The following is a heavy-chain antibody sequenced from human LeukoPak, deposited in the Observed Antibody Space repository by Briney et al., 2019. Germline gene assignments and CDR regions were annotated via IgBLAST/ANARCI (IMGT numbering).Heavy chain of an antibody. J-gene: IGHJ4*02. D-gene: IGHD3-22*01. CDR3: ARRADYYDSSCYQH. Sequence: ASVTVSCKASGYTFSSYDINWVRQATGQGLEWMGWMNPNSGNRGYAQKFKGRVTMTRDTSISTAYMELSGLRSEGTAVYYCARRADYYDSSCYQHWGQGTLITVSS. CDR2: MNPNSGNR. V-gene: IGHV1-8*01. CDR1: GYTFSSYD.